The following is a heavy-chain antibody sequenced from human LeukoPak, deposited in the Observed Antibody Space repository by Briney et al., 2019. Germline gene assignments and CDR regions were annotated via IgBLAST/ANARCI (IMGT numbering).Heavy chain of an antibody. CDR2: ISSNGGST. CDR3: ARDGAGQCLDY. J-gene: IGHJ4*02. CDR1: GFTFSSYA. Sequence: GGSLRLSCAASGFTFSSYAMHWVRQAPGKGLEYVSAISSNGGSTYYANSVKGRFTISRDNSKNTLYLQMGSLRAEDMAVYYCARDGAGQCLDYWGQGTLVTVSS. D-gene: IGHD5/OR15-5a*01. V-gene: IGHV3-64*01.